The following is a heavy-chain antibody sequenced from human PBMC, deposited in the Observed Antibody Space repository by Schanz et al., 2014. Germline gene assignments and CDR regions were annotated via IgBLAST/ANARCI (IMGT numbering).Heavy chain of an antibody. V-gene: IGHV4-4*02. CDR3: TRSTLWSYDV. Sequence: QVQLQESGPGLVKPSGTLSLTCVVSGGSISSGVWWTWARQSPGKGLEWIGEIFHSGTTNYNPSRESRVTISVDKSKNHFSLILSSMTAADTAVYYCTRSTLWSYDVWGRGTMVIVSS. D-gene: IGHD2-21*01. CDR2: IFHSGTT. CDR1: GGSISSGVW. J-gene: IGHJ3*01.